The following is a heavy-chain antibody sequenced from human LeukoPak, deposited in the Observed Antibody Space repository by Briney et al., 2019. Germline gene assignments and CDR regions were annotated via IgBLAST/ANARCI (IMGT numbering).Heavy chain of an antibody. Sequence: PGRSLRLSCAASGFTFDDYAMHWVRQAPGKGLEWVSGISWNSGSIGYADSVKGRFTISRDNAKNSLYLQMNSLRAEDTALYYCAKGASNYDILTGHFDYWGQGTLVTVSS. V-gene: IGHV3-9*01. CDR2: ISWNSGSI. J-gene: IGHJ4*02. CDR1: GFTFDDYA. CDR3: AKGASNYDILTGHFDY. D-gene: IGHD3-9*01.